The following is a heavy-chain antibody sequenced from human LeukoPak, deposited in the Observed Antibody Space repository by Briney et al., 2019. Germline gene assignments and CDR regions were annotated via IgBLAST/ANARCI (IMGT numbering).Heavy chain of an antibody. V-gene: IGHV1-69*04. CDR3: ARDRNYGDFRLNY. D-gene: IGHD4-17*01. CDR1: GGTFSSYA. CDR2: IIPILGIA. Sequence: SVKVSCKASGGTFSSYAISGVRQAPGQGLEWMGRIIPILGIANYAQKFQGRVTITADKSTSTAYMELSSLRSEDTAVYYCARDRNYGDFRLNYWGQGTLVTVSS. J-gene: IGHJ4*02.